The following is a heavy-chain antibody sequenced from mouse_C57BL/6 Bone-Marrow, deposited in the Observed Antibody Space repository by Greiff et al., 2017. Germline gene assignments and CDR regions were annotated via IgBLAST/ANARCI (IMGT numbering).Heavy chain of an antibody. CDR1: GYTFTSYW. J-gene: IGHJ2*01. D-gene: IGHD1-1*01. CDR3: ARGITTVVDPRFDY. V-gene: IGHV1-50*01. Sequence: QVQLQQPGAELVKPGASVKLSCKASGYTFTSYWMHWVKQRPGQGLEWIGEIDPSDSYTNYNQKFKGKATVTVDTSSSTAYMQLSSLTSEDSAVYYWARGITTVVDPRFDYWGQGTTLTVSS. CDR2: IDPSDSYT.